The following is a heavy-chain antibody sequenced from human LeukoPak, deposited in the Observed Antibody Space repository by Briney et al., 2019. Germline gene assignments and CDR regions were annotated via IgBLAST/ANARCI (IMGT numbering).Heavy chain of an antibody. CDR2: ISWNGGSI. CDR3: ARGEAAAGSSFDY. Sequence: PGGSLRLSCAASGFTFSSYSMNWVRQAPGKGLEWVSGISWNGGSIGYADSVKGRFTISRDNAKNTLYLQMNSLRAEDTAVYYCARGEAAAGSSFDYWGQGTLVTVSS. V-gene: IGHV3-74*01. CDR1: GFTFSSYS. J-gene: IGHJ4*02. D-gene: IGHD6-13*01.